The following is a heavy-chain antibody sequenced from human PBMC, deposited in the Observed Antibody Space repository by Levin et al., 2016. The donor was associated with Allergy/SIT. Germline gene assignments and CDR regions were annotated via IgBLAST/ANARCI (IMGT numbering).Heavy chain of an antibody. D-gene: IGHD3-10*01. CDR2: IDPSGSYT. J-gene: IGHJ6*02. Sequence: GESLKISCKGSGYNFTTYWINWVRQMPGKGLEWMGRIDPSGSYTNYSPSFQGHVTISVDKSISTAYLQWSSLKASDTAMYYCARRDGGSYFYGMDVWGQGTTVTVSS. CDR3: ARRDGGSYFYGMDV. V-gene: IGHV5-10-1*01. CDR1: GYNFTTYW.